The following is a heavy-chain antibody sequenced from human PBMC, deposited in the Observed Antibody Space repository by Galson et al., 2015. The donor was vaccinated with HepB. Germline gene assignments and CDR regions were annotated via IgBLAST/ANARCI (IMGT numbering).Heavy chain of an antibody. CDR1: GFVFSTYN. J-gene: IGHJ4*02. CDR3: VGDSGQYLFDY. D-gene: IGHD2/OR15-2a*01. V-gene: IGHV3-48*01. Sequence: SLRLSCAASGFVFSTYNMNWVRQAPGKGLEWVSSISSSGSTIYYADSAKGRFSISRDNAKGSLYLQMKSLRAEDTAVYYCVGDSGQYLFDYWGQGTLVAVSS. CDR2: ISSSGSTI.